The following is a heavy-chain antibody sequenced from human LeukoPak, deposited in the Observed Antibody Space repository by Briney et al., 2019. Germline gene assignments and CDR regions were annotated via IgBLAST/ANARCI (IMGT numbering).Heavy chain of an antibody. CDR2: INPNSGGT. V-gene: IGHV1-2*02. CDR1: GYTFTGYY. D-gene: IGHD3-10*01. J-gene: IGHJ4*02. CDR3: ARGKILYGSGSYYDY. Sequence: AAVKVSCKASGYTFTGYYMHWVGQAPGQGLEWMGWINPNSGGTNYAQKFQGRVTMTRDTSISTAYMELSRLRSDDTAVYYCARGKILYGSGSYYDYWGQGTLVTVSS.